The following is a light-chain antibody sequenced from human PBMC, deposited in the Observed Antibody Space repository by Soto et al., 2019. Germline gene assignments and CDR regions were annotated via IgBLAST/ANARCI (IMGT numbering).Light chain of an antibody. CDR1: QSVSSSY. CDR2: GAS. Sequence: EIVLTQSPGTLSLSPGERATLSCRASQSVSSSYLAWYQQKPGQAPRLLIYGASNRATAIPDRFSGSGSGTDFTRTISRLEPEDFAVYYCQQYGSSPFTFGPGTKVDIK. J-gene: IGKJ3*01. CDR3: QQYGSSPFT. V-gene: IGKV3-20*01.